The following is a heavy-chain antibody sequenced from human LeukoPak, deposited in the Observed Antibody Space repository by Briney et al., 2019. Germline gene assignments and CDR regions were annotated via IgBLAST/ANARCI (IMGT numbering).Heavy chain of an antibody. CDR2: INAYNGNT. Sequence: GASVKVSCKASGYTFINFAINWGRQAPGQRPEWMGWINAYNGNTKYSQKFQDRVTITRDTSASTAYMELTNPTSEDTAVYYCARGGPRDNFDAFDIWGQGTMVTVSS. CDR3: ARGGPRDNFDAFDI. J-gene: IGHJ3*02. CDR1: GYTFINFA. D-gene: IGHD1-1*01. V-gene: IGHV1-3*01.